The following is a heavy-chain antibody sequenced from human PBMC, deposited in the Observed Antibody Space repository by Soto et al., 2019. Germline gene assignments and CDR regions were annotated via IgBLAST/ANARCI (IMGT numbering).Heavy chain of an antibody. Sequence: PGGSLRLSCAASGFTFSSYAMSWVRQAPGKGLEWVSAISGSGGSTYYADSVKGRFTISRDNSKNTLYLQMNSLRAEDTAVYYCAKDLTEWLVPARWAPIALSYYYGMDVWGQGTTVTVSS. V-gene: IGHV3-23*01. J-gene: IGHJ6*02. D-gene: IGHD6-19*01. CDR3: AKDLTEWLVPARWAPIALSYYYGMDV. CDR1: GFTFSSYA. CDR2: ISGSGGST.